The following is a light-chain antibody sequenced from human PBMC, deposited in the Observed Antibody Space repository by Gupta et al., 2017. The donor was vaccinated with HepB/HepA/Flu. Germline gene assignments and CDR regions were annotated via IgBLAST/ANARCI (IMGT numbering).Light chain of an antibody. V-gene: IGLV3-19*01. CDR1: SLRSHY. CDR3: NSRDTTGSSLL. Sequence: SSELTQDPAVSVALGQTVRITCQGDSLRSHYASWYQQKSGQAPILLSYPNNNRPSGIPLRFSASTSGTTASSTTPGAQAEEEADDYCNSRDTTGSSLLFGGGTRLTVL. CDR2: PNN. J-gene: IGLJ2*01.